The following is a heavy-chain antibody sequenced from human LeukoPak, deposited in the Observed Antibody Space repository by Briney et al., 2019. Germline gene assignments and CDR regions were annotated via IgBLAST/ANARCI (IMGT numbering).Heavy chain of an antibody. CDR3: AMGSSYYYYGMDV. Sequence: SETLSLTCTVSGGSISSYYWSWIRQPPGKGLEWIGYIYYSGSTNYNPSLKSRVTTSVGTSKNQFSLKLRSVTAADTAVYYSAMGSSYYYYGMDVGGQGTTVTVS. CDR1: GGSISSYY. CDR2: IYYSGST. J-gene: IGHJ6*02. V-gene: IGHV4-59*01. D-gene: IGHD2-2*01.